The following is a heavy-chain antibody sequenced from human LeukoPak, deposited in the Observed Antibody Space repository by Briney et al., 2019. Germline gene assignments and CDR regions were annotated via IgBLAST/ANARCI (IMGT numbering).Heavy chain of an antibody. CDR3: ARAVRRYDFWSGYYNAYYYYMDV. CDR2: ISVSSSSL. V-gene: IGHV3-21*01. D-gene: IGHD3-3*01. CDR1: GFTFSSFS. Sequence: GGSLRLSCAASGFTFSSFSMNWVRQAPGKGLEWVSSISVSSSSLYYADSVKGRFTISRDNAKNSLYLQMNSLRAEDTAVYYCARAVRRYDFWSGYYNAYYYYMDVWGKGTTVTVSS. J-gene: IGHJ6*03.